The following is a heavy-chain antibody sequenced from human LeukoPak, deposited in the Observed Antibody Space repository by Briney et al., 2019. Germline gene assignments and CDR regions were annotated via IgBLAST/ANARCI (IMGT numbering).Heavy chain of an antibody. CDR1: GGTFSSYA. Sequence: SVKVSCKASGGTFSSYAISWVRQAPGQGHEWMGRIIPIFGTANYAQKFKGRVTITTDESTSTAYMELSSLRSEDTAVYYCARILTGDLDYWGQGTLVTVSS. J-gene: IGHJ4*02. CDR2: IIPIFGTA. D-gene: IGHD7-27*01. CDR3: ARILTGDLDY. V-gene: IGHV1-69*05.